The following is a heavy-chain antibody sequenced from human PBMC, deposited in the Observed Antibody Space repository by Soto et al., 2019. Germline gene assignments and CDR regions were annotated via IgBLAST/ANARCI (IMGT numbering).Heavy chain of an antibody. CDR1: GCSISSGGYY. CDR2: IYYSGST. CDR3: AGVRGVNWFDP. J-gene: IGHJ5*02. V-gene: IGHV4-31*03. Sequence: SETLSLTCTVSGCSISSGGYYWSWIRQHPGKGLEWIGYIYYSGSTYYNPSLTSRVTISVDTSKNQFSLKLSSVTAADTAVYYCAGVRGVNWFDPWGQGTLVTVSS. D-gene: IGHD3-10*01.